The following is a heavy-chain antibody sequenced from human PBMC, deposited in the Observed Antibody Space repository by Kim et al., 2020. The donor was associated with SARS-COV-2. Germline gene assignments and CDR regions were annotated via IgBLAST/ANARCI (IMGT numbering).Heavy chain of an antibody. V-gene: IGHV3-53*04. J-gene: IGHJ3*02. CDR3: ARDGRSSGWGAFDI. D-gene: IGHD6-19*01. Sequence: ADTVKSRFTISRHNSKNTLYLQMNSLRAEDTAVYYCARDGRSSGWGAFDIWGQGTMVTVSS.